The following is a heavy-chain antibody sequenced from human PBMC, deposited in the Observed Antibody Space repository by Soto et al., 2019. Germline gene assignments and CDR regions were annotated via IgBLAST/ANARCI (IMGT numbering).Heavy chain of an antibody. J-gene: IGHJ4*02. D-gene: IGHD6-19*01. CDR2: ISYDGSNK. V-gene: IGHV3-30*18. Sequence: QVQLVESGGGVVQPGRSLRLSCAASGFTFSSYGMHWVRQAPGKGLEWVAVISYDGSNKYYADSVKGRFTISRDNSKNTLYLQMNSLRAEDTAVYYCAKVPTPLGGWSCDYWGQGTLVTVSS. CDR1: GFTFSSYG. CDR3: AKVPTPLGGWSCDY.